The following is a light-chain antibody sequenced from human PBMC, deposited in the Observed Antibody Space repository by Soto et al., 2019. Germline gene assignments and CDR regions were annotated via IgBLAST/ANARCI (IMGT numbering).Light chain of an antibody. CDR2: DVT. V-gene: IGLV2-14*03. Sequence: QSVLTQPASLSGSPGQSITIACTGTSSDVGGYNYVSWYHQHPGKAPKLMIYDVTNRPSGVSNRFSGSKSGNTASLTISGLQAEDEAEYYCSSSTSSSTLVFGGGTKLTVL. J-gene: IGLJ2*01. CDR3: SSSTSSSTLV. CDR1: SSDVGGYNY.